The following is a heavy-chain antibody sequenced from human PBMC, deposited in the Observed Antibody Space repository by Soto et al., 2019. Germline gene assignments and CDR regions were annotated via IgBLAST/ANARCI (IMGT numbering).Heavy chain of an antibody. CDR1: GGSISSYY. V-gene: IGHV4-59*08. D-gene: IGHD3-3*01. Sequence: SETLSLTCTVSGGSISSYYWSWIRQPPGKGLEWIGYIYYSGSTNYNPSLKSRVTISVDTSKNQFSLKLSSVTAADTAVYYCARHLGGNTYYDFWSGYYPPGYYYYYMDGWGKGTTVTVSS. CDR2: IYYSGST. CDR3: ARHLGGNTYYDFWSGYYPPGYYYYYMDG. J-gene: IGHJ6*03.